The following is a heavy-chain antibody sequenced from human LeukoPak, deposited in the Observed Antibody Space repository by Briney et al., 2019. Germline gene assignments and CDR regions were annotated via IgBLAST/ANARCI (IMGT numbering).Heavy chain of an antibody. CDR2: IYYSGST. CDR3: ARTHCSSTSCYGFAFDI. J-gene: IGHJ3*02. D-gene: IGHD2-2*01. V-gene: IGHV4-39*07. CDR1: GGSISSSSYY. Sequence: PSETLSLTCTVSGGSISSSSYYWGWIRQPPGKGLEWIGSIYYSGSTYYNPSLKSRVTISVDTSKNQFSLKLSSVTAADTAVYYCARTHCSSTSCYGFAFDIWGQGTMVTVSS.